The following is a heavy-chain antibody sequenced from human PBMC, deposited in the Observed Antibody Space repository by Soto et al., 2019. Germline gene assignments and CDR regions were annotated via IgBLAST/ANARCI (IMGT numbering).Heavy chain of an antibody. J-gene: IGHJ3*01. CDR1: QFPFDVYS. Sequence: GGSLRLSCVAYQFPFDVYSMHWVSQAPGKGREWVSYIRHTTSATFYADAVKGRFTISRDNRKNSLFLQMNSRRDDDTGVYFCARDRGSSGMFELDVWGPGTLVTVSS. V-gene: IGHV3-48*02. D-gene: IGHD6-19*01. CDR3: ARDRGSSGMFELDV. CDR2: IRHTTSAT.